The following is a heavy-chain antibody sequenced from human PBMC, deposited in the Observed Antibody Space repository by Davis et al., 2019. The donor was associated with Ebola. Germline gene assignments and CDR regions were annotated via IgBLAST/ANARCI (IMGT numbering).Heavy chain of an antibody. V-gene: IGHV1-24*01. CDR3: ATGGTTGTTGGWFDP. Sequence: ASVKVSCKVSGYTLTELSMHWVRQAPGKGLEWMGGFDPEDGETIYAQKFQGRVTMTEDTSTDTAYMELSSLRSEDTAVYYCATGGTTGTTGGWFDPWGQGTLVTVSS. J-gene: IGHJ5*02. CDR2: FDPEDGET. CDR1: GYTLTELS. D-gene: IGHD1-1*01.